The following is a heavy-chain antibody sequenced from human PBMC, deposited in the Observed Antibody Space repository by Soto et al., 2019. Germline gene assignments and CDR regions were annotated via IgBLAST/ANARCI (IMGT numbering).Heavy chain of an antibody. D-gene: IGHD2-21*01. CDR2: IYDSETT. Sequence: QVQLQESGPGLVKPSETLCLTCTVSGDSVGRRRYHLGWIRQPPGKGLEWLGNIYDSETTSYNPSLKSRVTISVDTSKNQFSMEVFSVPAADTAIYYCARHVVRPTSWTGDFFDYWGKGTLVTVSS. CDR1: GDSVGRRRYH. V-gene: IGHV4-39*01. CDR3: ARHVVRPTSWTGDFFDY. J-gene: IGHJ4*02.